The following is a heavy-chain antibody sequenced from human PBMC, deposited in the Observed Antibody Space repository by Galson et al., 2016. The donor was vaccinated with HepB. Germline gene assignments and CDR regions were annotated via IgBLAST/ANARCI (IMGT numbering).Heavy chain of an antibody. CDR2: ISFTGDNT. V-gene: IGHV3-23*01. CDR1: XXXFGDYG. J-gene: IGHJ5*02. D-gene: IGHD5-18*01. CDR3: AKRLWNGXX. Sequence: RLXXAASXXXFGDYGXXWVRXAPGKGLEXXXSISFTGDNTHYADAVKGRFTISRDNSKNTLYLQMNSLRAEDTXXYYCAKRLWNGXXWGEGXLVSGSS.